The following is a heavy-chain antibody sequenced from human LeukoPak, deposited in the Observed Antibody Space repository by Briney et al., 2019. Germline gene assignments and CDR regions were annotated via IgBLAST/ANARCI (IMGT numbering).Heavy chain of an antibody. CDR2: INPNSGGT. CDR3: ARDQVLLWFGELLHDNGWFDP. CDR1: GYTFTGYY. J-gene: IGHJ5*02. Sequence: GASVKVSCKASGYTFTGYYMHWLRQAPGQGLEWMGWINPNSGGTNYAQKFQGRVTMTRDTSISTAYMELSRLRSDDTAVYYCARDQVLLWFGELLHDNGWFDPWGQGTLVTVSS. V-gene: IGHV1-2*02. D-gene: IGHD3-10*01.